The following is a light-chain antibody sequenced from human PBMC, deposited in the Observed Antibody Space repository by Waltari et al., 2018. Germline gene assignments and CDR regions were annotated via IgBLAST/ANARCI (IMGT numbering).Light chain of an antibody. V-gene: IGKV1-39*01. CDR1: QIISSY. Sequence: DIQMTQSPYSLSASVGDRVNITCRASQIISSYLNWYPQKPGKAPKRLIYSASSVQSEVPSRFSGSGSGTDFPLTISSLQPEDFATYYCQQSYSTPWTFGQGTKVEIK. CDR2: SAS. J-gene: IGKJ1*01. CDR3: QQSYSTPWT.